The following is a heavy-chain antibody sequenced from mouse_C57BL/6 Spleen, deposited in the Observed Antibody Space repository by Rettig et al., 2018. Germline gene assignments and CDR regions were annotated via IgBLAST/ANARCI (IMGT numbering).Heavy chain of an antibody. Sequence: SVKLSCKASGYTFTSYWMHWVKQRPGQGLEWIGMIHPNSGSTNYNEKFKSKATLTVDKSSSTAYMQLSSLTSEDSAVYYCARSRYDYAMDYWGQGTSVTVSS. J-gene: IGHJ4*01. D-gene: IGHD1-1*01. V-gene: IGHV1-64*01. CDR3: ARSRYDYAMDY. CDR1: GYTFTSYW. CDR2: IHPNSGST.